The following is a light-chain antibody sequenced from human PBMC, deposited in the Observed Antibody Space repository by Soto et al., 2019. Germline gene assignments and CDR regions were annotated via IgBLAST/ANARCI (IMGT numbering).Light chain of an antibody. CDR2: DAF. J-gene: IGKJ3*01. V-gene: IGKV3-11*01. Sequence: EIVLTQSPATLSLSPGERATLSCRASQSVSSYLAWYQQKPGQAPRLLIYDAFNRATDIPARFSGSGSGTDLTLTISSQEPEDFAVYYCQQRSNWQRFTFGPGTKVDIK. CDR3: QQRSNWQRFT. CDR1: QSVSSY.